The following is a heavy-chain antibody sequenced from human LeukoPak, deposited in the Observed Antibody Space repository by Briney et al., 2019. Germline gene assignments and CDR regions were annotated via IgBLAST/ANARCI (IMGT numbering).Heavy chain of an antibody. CDR2: VNNNGGTT. Sequence: GGSLRLSCSASGFNFTSYPMHWVRQAPGKGLEYVAVVNNNGGTTYYADSVKGRFTISRDNSKNTLYLQMSSLRPEDTAVYYCVRGWRNMDVWGQGTTVTVSS. CDR1: GFNFTSYP. J-gene: IGHJ6*02. CDR3: VRGWRNMDV. D-gene: IGHD5-24*01. V-gene: IGHV3-64D*06.